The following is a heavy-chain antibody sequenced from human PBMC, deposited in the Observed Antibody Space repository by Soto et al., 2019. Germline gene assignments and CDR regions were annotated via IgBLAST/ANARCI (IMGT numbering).Heavy chain of an antibody. D-gene: IGHD6-6*01. Sequence: ASVKVSCKASGYTFTGYYMHWVRQAPGQGLEWMGWINPNSGGTNYAQKFQGWVTMTRDTSVSTAYMELSSLRSDDTAVYYFARSIAGALHACDIWGQGTLSTVS. J-gene: IGHJ3*02. CDR3: ARSIAGALHACDI. CDR2: INPNSGGT. V-gene: IGHV1-2*04. CDR1: GYTFTGYY.